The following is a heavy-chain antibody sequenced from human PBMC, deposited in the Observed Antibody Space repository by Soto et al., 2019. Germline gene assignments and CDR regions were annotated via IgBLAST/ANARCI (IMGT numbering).Heavy chain of an antibody. CDR1: GGTFGSYT. D-gene: IGHD4-4*01. J-gene: IGHJ4*03. CDR3: ARDLQYVTHFDY. V-gene: IGHV1-69*04. Sequence: SVKVSCKASGGTFGSYTISWVRQAPGQGLEWMGRIIPILGIANYAQKFQGRVTITADKSTSTAYMELSSLRSEDTAVYYCARDLQYVTHFDYWGQGTMVTVSS. CDR2: IIPILGIA.